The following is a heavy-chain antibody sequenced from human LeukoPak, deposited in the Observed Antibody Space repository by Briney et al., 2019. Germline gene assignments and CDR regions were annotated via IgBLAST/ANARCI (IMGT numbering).Heavy chain of an antibody. CDR3: AKGVVVVPAKYYFDY. V-gene: IGHV3-53*01. J-gene: IGHJ4*02. D-gene: IGHD2-15*01. CDR1: GFTVSSNY. CDR2: IYSGGGT. Sequence: GGSLRLSCAASGFTVSSNYMTWVRQAPGKGLEWVSVIYSGGGTYYADSVKGRFTISRDNFKNTLYLQMNSLRAEDTAVYYCAKGVVVVPAKYYFDYWGQGTLVTVSS.